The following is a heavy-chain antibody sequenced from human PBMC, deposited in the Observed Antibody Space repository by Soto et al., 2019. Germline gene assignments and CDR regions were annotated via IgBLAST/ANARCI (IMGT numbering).Heavy chain of an antibody. CDR2: IYYTGTT. V-gene: IGHV4-39*01. J-gene: IGHJ4*02. D-gene: IGHD3-10*01. CDR1: GGSISSSSYY. CDR3: ARLGGSVSYFDY. Sequence: PSETLSLPCTVSGGSISSSSYYWGWIRQPPGKGLEWIATIYYTGTTYYNPSLKSRVTISVDTSMNQFSLSLNSVTAAETAVYSCARLGGSVSYFDYWGKGALDTVS.